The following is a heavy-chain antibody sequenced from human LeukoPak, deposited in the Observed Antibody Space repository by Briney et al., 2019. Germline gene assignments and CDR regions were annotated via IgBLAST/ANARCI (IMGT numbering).Heavy chain of an antibody. CDR1: GFTFSSYA. CDR3: ARDVYGDNGY. V-gene: IGHV3-64*01. D-gene: IGHD4-17*01. Sequence: GGSLRLSCAASGFTFSSYAMHWVRQAPGKGLEYVSAISSNGGSTYYANSVKGRFTISRDNSKNTLYLQMNSLRAEDTASYYCARDVYGDNGYWGQGTLVTVSS. J-gene: IGHJ4*02. CDR2: ISSNGGST.